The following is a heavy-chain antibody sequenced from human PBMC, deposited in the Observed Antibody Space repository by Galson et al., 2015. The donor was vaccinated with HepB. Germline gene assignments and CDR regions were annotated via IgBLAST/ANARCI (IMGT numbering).Heavy chain of an antibody. D-gene: IGHD2-15*01. CDR1: GSTFTGYY. CDR2: INPNSGGT. CDR3: ARGWQLGNWFDP. V-gene: IGHV1-2*02. J-gene: IGHJ5*02. Sequence: SVTVSCKASGSTFTGYYMHWVRQAPGQGLEWMGWINPNSGGTNYAQKFQGRVTMTRDTSISTAYMELSRLRSDDTAVYYCARGWQLGNWFDPWGQGTLVTVSS.